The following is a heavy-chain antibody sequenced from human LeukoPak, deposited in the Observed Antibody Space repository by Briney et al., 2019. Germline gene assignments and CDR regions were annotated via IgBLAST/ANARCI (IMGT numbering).Heavy chain of an antibody. D-gene: IGHD2-8*01. CDR3: SRDGEDRRMDH. Sequence: GASVKVSCKASGYTFTDYYINWVRQAPGQGLEWMGWINPEDGGIKYAQQFKGRVTMTRDTSISTVYMELSRLRSDDTAMFYCSRDGEDRRMDHWGQGTLVTVSS. V-gene: IGHV1-2*02. CDR2: INPEDGGI. J-gene: IGHJ4*02. CDR1: GYTFTDYY.